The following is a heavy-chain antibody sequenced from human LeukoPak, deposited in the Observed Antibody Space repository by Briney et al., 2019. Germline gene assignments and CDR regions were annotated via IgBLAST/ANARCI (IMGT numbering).Heavy chain of an antibody. V-gene: IGHV3-7*01. Sequence: GGSLRLPCAASGFTFSSYWMSWVRQAPGKGLEWVANIKQDGSEKYYVDSVKGRFTISRDNSKNIVYLQMNSLRAEDTAVYYCAKDQGSGSGYYSWGYFDYWGQGTLVTVSS. CDR2: IKQDGSEK. J-gene: IGHJ4*02. CDR1: GFTFSSYW. CDR3: AKDQGSGSGYYSWGYFDY. D-gene: IGHD3-10*01.